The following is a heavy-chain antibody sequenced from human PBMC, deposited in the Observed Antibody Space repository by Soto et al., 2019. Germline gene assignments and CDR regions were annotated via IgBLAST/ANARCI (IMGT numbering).Heavy chain of an antibody. D-gene: IGHD3-16*01. CDR3: ANLPLDLVLGLDY. CDR2: ISGSGAKT. J-gene: IGHJ4*02. Sequence: GGSLRLSCSASGFTFSNYVMSWIRQAPGKGLEWVSSISGSGAKTYYLDSVKGRFTISRDNSKNTLFLQMNSLRAEDTAVSYCANLPLDLVLGLDYGGQGTLVTVSS. CDR1: GFTFSNYV. V-gene: IGHV3-23*01.